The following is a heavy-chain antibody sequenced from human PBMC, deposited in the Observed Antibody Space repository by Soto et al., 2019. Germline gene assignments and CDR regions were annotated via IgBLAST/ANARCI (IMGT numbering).Heavy chain of an antibody. D-gene: IGHD4-17*01. CDR1: GGTFSTSS. CDR3: ARGHEYGGNSDAFDI. V-gene: IGHV1-69*14. J-gene: IGHJ3*02. Sequence: QVQLVQSGAEVKKPGSSVKVSCQASGGTFSTSSINWLRQAPVHRPEWMGNILPIFGTADYAQKFQDSVTITADKSTNTAYMELRRLFSEDTAVYYCARGHEYGGNSDAFDIWGQGTVVTVSS. CDR2: ILPIFGTA.